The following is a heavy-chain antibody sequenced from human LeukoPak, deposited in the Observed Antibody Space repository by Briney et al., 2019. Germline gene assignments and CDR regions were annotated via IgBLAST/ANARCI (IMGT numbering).Heavy chain of an antibody. V-gene: IGHV4-34*01. CDR3: ASNLFLDCGGDCYGY. J-gene: IGHJ4*02. CDR1: GGSFSGYY. Sequence: PSETLSLTCAVYGGSFSGYYWSWIRQPPGKGLEWIGEINHSGSTNYNPSLKSRVTISVDTSKNQFSLKLTSVTAADTAVYYCASNLFLDCGGDCYGYWGQGTLVTVSS. CDR2: INHSGST. D-gene: IGHD2-21*01.